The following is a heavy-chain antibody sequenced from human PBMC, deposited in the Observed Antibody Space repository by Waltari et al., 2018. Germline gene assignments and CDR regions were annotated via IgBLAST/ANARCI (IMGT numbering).Heavy chain of an antibody. D-gene: IGHD3-10*01. CDR3: ARDGSGSGSYANYYYYGMDV. CDR1: GYSFTSYW. CDR2: IEPRHSYP. V-gene: IGHV5-10-1*03. J-gene: IGHJ6*02. Sequence: EVQLVQSGAEVKKPGESLRISCKGSGYSFTSYWISWVRQMPGKGLEGMGLIEPRHSYPNYSPSFQGLGTSSADKSISTAYLQWSSLKASDTAMYYCARDGSGSGSYANYYYYGMDVWGQGTTVTVSS.